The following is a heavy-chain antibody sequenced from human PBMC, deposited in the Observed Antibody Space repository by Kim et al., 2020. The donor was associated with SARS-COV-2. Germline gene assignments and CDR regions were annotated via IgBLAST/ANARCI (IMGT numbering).Heavy chain of an antibody. CDR3: ATTPGYSDYDRLDH. Sequence: ASVKVSCKASGYTLTSCSMQWVRQAPGQRLEWMGWISGGNGNTKYSQRLQGRVTLTMDTSANTAYMEVTSLRSEDTAMYYCATTPGYSDYDRLDHWGQGTLVTVSS. CDR2: ISGGNGNT. V-gene: IGHV1-3*01. J-gene: IGHJ4*02. CDR1: GYTLTSCS. D-gene: IGHD5-12*01.